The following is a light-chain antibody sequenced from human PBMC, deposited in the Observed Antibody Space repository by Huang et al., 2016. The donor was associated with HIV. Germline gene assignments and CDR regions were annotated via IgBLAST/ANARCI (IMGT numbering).Light chain of an antibody. CDR3: QQYYSTPYT. V-gene: IGKV4-1*01. CDR2: WAS. Sequence: DIVMTQSPDSLVLSLGERATINCRSSQSVLYSSNNRNYLAWYQQKPGQPHRLLIYWASTRESVVPDRFSGSGSGTDFTLTISSLQAEDVAIYYCQQYYSTPYTFGQGTKLEIK. J-gene: IGKJ2*01. CDR1: QSVLYSSNNRNY.